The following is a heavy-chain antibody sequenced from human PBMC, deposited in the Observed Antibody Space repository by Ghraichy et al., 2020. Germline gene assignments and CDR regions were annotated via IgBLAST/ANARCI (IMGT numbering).Heavy chain of an antibody. CDR2: IYYSGNT. D-gene: IGHD3-3*01. V-gene: IGHV4-39*01. Sequence: SETLSLTCTVSGVSISSSSYYWGWIRQPPGKGLEWIGTIYYSGNTYYNPSLKSRVTISVDTSESHFSLKLSSVTAADTAVYYCARKHITIFGVVLESGGWFDPWGQGTLVTVSS. CDR1: GVSISSSSYY. CDR3: ARKHITIFGVVLESGGWFDP. J-gene: IGHJ5*02.